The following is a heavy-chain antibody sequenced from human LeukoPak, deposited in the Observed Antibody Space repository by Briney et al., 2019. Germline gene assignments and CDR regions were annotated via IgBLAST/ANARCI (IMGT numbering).Heavy chain of an antibody. CDR2: IYRGGST. V-gene: IGHV3-66*02. J-gene: IGHJ4*02. CDR1: GFTVSSNY. Sequence: PGGSLRLPCAASGFTVSSNYMSWVRQAPGKGLEWVSVIYRGGSTYYADSVKGRFTISRDNSKNTLYLQMNSLRAEDTAVYYCAGSLYDSSGYYLRGPFGYWGQGTLVTVSS. CDR3: AGSLYDSSGYYLRGPFGY. D-gene: IGHD3-22*01.